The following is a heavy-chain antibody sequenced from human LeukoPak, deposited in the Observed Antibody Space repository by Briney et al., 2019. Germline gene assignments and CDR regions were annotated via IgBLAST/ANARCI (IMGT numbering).Heavy chain of an antibody. D-gene: IGHD3-22*01. CDR2: TYYRSKWYN. Sequence: SQTLSPTCAISGDSVSSNSAAWNWIRQSPSRGLEWLGRTYYRSKWYNDYAVSVKSRITINPDTSKNQFSLQLNSVTPEDTAVYYCARGGYYYDSSGYYGIRFGYYYYGMDVWGQGTTVTVSS. J-gene: IGHJ6*02. V-gene: IGHV6-1*01. CDR1: GDSVSSNSAA. CDR3: ARGGYYYDSSGYYGIRFGYYYYGMDV.